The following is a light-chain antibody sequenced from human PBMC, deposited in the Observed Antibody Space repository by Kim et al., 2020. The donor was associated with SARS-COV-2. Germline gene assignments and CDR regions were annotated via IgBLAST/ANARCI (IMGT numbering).Light chain of an antibody. J-gene: IGLJ2*01. V-gene: IGLV3-1*01. Sequence: SVSPGQTASINCAGDKLGDKYDCWYQQKPGKSPVLVIYQDSKRPSGIPERFSGSNSGNTATLTISGTQAMDEADYYCQAWDSSTVVFGGGTQLTVL. CDR1: KLGDKY. CDR2: QDS. CDR3: QAWDSSTVV.